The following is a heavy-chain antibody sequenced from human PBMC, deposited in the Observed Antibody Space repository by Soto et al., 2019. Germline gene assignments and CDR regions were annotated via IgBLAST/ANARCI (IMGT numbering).Heavy chain of an antibody. D-gene: IGHD3-16*02. Sequence: ASVKISCKASGYTFTGPAMHGVRQAPSQRLEWMGWINAGNGNTGYSQKFQTRVTITRDTSASTAYMELSSLRFEDTAVYYCARSAISPFGGLIGPFDYWGQGNLVTVSS. V-gene: IGHV1-3*01. J-gene: IGHJ4*02. CDR2: INAGNGNT. CDR1: GYTFTGPA. CDR3: ARSAISPFGGLIGPFDY.